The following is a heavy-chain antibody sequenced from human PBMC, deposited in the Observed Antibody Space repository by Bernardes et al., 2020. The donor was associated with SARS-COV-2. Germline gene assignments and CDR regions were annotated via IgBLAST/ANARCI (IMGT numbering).Heavy chain of an antibody. V-gene: IGHV1-24*01. Sequence: ASVKVSCKVSGYTLTELSMHWVRQAPGKGLEWMGGFDPEDGETIYAQKFQGRVTMTEDTSTDTAYMELSSLRVEDTAVYYCAKDRRGYGDYAVWFDPWGQGTLVTVSS. D-gene: IGHD4-17*01. J-gene: IGHJ5*02. CDR1: GYTLTELS. CDR2: FDPEDGET. CDR3: AKDRRGYGDYAVWFDP.